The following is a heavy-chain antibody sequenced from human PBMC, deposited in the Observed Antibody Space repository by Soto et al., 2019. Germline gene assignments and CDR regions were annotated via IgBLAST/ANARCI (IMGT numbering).Heavy chain of an antibody. J-gene: IGHJ6*02. Sequence: QVQLLQSGAEVKKPGASVNVSCKASGYTFTDYYIHWVRQAPGQALEWMGLIDPSDGSRTYAQEFEGRVTMTSDSSTNTVYMEVTSLTADDTAAYYCARERGYYYFGMDVWGQGTTVTVSS. V-gene: IGHV1-46*01. CDR3: ARERGYYYFGMDV. CDR2: IDPSDGSR. CDR1: GYTFTDYY.